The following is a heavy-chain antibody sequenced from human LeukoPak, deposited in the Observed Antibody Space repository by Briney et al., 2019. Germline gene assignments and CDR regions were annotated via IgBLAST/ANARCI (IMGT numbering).Heavy chain of an antibody. Sequence: GGSLRLSCAASGFTFSSYGMSWVRQAPGKGLEWVSAISGSGGSTYYADSVKGRFTISRDNAKNSLYVQLNSLRVEDTAVYYCARDGITMVRGVTAFDIWGQGTMVTVSS. D-gene: IGHD3-10*01. CDR3: ARDGITMVRGVTAFDI. J-gene: IGHJ3*02. CDR1: GFTFSSYG. V-gene: IGHV3-23*01. CDR2: ISGSGGST.